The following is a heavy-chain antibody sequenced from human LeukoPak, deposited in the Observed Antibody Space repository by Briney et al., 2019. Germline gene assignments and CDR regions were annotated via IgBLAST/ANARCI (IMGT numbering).Heavy chain of an antibody. CDR3: TTYSGSYPDY. CDR2: VSYNGGST. CDR1: GFTFSNNA. Sequence: GGSLRLSCAASGFTFSNNAMNWVRRAPGKGLEWVSAVSYNGGSTYYADSVKGRFTVSRDNSKNTLYLQMNSLRAEDTAVYYCTTYSGSYPDYWGQGTLVTVSS. D-gene: IGHD1-26*01. J-gene: IGHJ4*02. V-gene: IGHV3-23*01.